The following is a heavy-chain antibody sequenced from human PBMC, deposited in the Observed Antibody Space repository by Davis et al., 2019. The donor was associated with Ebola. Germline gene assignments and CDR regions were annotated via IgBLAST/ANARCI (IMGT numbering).Heavy chain of an antibody. CDR1: GYSFTTYW. CDR2: IYPGDSDT. D-gene: IGHD6-13*01. Sequence: GESPKIPRKGSGYSFTTYWNGWVRQMPGKGLEWMGIIYPGDSDTRYSPSFQGQVTISADKSISTAYLQWSSLKASDTAMYYCARRIPAAETFDYWGQGTLVTVSS. J-gene: IGHJ4*02. CDR3: ARRIPAAETFDY. V-gene: IGHV5-51*01.